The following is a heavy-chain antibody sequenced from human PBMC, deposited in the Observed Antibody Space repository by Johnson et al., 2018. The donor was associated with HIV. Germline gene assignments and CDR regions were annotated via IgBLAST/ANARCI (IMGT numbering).Heavy chain of an antibody. V-gene: IGHV3-33*03. CDR3: AVARGCVYAFEL. J-gene: IGHJ3*01. Sequence: QVQLVESGGGVVQPGRSLRLSCAASGFTFSSYGMPWVRQAPGKGLEWVAVIWYDGSNTYYADSVKGRVTISRDNSKNSLFLQMNRLRAEDTAVYYCAVARGCVYAFELRGQGTMVTVAS. CDR2: IWYDGSNT. CDR1: GFTFSSYG. D-gene: IGHD2-8*01.